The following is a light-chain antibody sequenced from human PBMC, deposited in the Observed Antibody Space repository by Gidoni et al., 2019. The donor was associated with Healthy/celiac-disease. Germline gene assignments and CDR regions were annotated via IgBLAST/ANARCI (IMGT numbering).Light chain of an antibody. CDR3: QQSYSTPPWT. CDR2: AAS. Sequence: DIQMTQSPSSLSASVGDRVTITCRASQSNSSYLNWYQQKPGKAPKLLIYAASSLQSGVPSRFRGSGSGTDFTLTISSLQPEYFATYYCQQSYSTPPWTFXXXTKVEIK. CDR1: QSNSSY. V-gene: IGKV1-39*01. J-gene: IGKJ1*01.